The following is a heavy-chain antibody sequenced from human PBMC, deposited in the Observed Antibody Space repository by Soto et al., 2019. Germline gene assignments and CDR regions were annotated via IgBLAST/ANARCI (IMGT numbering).Heavy chain of an antibody. J-gene: IGHJ4*02. V-gene: IGHV4-34*01. D-gene: IGHD3-16*02. CDR1: GGSFSGYY. Sequence: TSETLSLTCAVYGGSFSGYYWSWIRQPPGKGLEWIGEINHSGSTNYNPSLKSRVTISVDTSKNQFSLKLSSVTAADTAVYYCARDPFRLRLGELSSNYFDYWGQGTLVTVSS. CDR2: INHSGST. CDR3: ARDPFRLRLGELSSNYFDY.